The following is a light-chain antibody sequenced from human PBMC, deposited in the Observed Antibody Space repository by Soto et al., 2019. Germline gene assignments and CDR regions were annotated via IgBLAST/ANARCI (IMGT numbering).Light chain of an antibody. V-gene: IGLV2-8*01. CDR3: GSYGGSNIWV. CDR2: EVS. J-gene: IGLJ3*02. Sequence: QSVLTQPPSASGSPGQSVTISCTGTSSDVGGYNYVAWYQQNPGKAPKLMIYEVSKRPSGVPDRFSGSKSGSTASLTVSGLQAEDEADYYCGSYGGSNIWVFGGGTKVTVL. CDR1: SSDVGGYNY.